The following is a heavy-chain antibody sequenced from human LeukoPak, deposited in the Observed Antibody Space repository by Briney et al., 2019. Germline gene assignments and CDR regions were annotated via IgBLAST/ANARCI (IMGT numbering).Heavy chain of an antibody. D-gene: IGHD5-12*01. V-gene: IGHV1-2*02. CDR1: GYTFTGYY. CDR2: INPNSGGT. CDR3: ARGTPERYSGYDTYFDY. Sequence: ASVKVSCKASGYTFTGYYIHWVRQAPGQGLEWMGWINPNSGGTNSAQKFQGRVTMTRDTSISTAYMELSSLRSEDTAVYYCARGTPERYSGYDTYFDYWGQGTLVTVSS. J-gene: IGHJ4*02.